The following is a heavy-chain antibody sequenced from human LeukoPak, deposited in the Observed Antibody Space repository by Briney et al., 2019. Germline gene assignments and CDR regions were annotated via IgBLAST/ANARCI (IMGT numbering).Heavy chain of an antibody. Sequence: GGSLRLSCAASGFTFSSYGMSWVRQAPGKGLEWVSAISGSGGSTYYADSVKGRFTISRDNSKNTLYLQMNSLRAEDTAVYYCAKDRRGIQPTSPYFDYWGQGTLVTVSS. V-gene: IGHV3-23*01. D-gene: IGHD5-18*01. CDR1: GFTFSSYG. CDR2: ISGSGGST. J-gene: IGHJ4*02. CDR3: AKDRRGIQPTSPYFDY.